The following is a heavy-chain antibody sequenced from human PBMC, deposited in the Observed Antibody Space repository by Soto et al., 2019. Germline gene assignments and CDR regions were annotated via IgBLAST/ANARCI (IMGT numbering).Heavy chain of an antibody. CDR2: ISSGAAYI. CDR3: TRDEGGSYDSWFHP. Sequence: EVKVVESGGGLVKPGGSLALSCNFTFSLYSMNWVRQSPGKGLEWVASISSGAAYIKYADSVQGRFTISRDNAKSSMSLQMSSLRVEDTAVYFCTRDEGGSYDSWFHPWGQGTQVTVSA. J-gene: IGHJ5*02. V-gene: IGHV3-21*01. CDR1: TFSLYS. D-gene: IGHD1-26*01.